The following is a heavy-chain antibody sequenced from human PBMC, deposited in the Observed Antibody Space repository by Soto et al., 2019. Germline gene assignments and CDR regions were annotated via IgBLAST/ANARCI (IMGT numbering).Heavy chain of an antibody. J-gene: IGHJ4*02. CDR1: GYTFTSYG. CDR3: ARGSANYYDSSGYFLLAY. V-gene: IGHV1-18*01. D-gene: IGHD3-22*01. CDR2: ISAYNGNT. Sequence: ASVKVSCKASGYTFTSYGISWVRQAPGQGLEWMGWISAYNGNTNYAQKLQGRVTMTTDTSTSTAYMELRSLRSDDTAVYYCARGSANYYDSSGYFLLAYWGQGTLVTVSS.